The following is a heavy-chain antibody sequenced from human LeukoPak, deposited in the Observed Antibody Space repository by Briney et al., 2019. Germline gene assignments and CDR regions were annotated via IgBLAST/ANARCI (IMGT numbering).Heavy chain of an antibody. V-gene: IGHV4-30-2*01. D-gene: IGHD2-15*01. CDR1: GGSISGGGYF. J-gene: IGHJ5*02. CDR2: IYESGKT. Sequence: SETLSLTCGISGGSISGGGYFWSWIRQPPGKGLEWLGNIYESGKTDYNPSLESRLTMSIDISKNHFSLNLNSVTAADTAVYYCAREGGTWFDTWGQGTLVTVSS. CDR3: AREGGTWFDT.